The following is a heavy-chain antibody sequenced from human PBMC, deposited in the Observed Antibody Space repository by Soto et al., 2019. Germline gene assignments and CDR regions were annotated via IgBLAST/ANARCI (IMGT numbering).Heavy chain of an antibody. V-gene: IGHV1-69*13. CDR1: GGTFSSYA. D-gene: IGHD5-12*01. J-gene: IGHJ3*02. CDR2: IIPIFGTA. CDR3: ARGEWLRNAFDI. Sequence: ASVKVSCKASGGTFSSYAISWVRQAPGQGLEWMGGIIPIFGTANYAQKFQGRVTITADESTSTAYMELSSLRSEDTAVYYCARGEWLRNAFDIWGQGTMVTVSS.